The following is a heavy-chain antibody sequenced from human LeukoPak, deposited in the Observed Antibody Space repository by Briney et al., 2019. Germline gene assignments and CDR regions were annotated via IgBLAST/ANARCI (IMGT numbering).Heavy chain of an antibody. CDR1: GGSVSSYY. J-gene: IGHJ3*02. Sequence: SETLSLTCIVSGGSVSSYYWSWIRQPAGKGLEWIGRVYTSGTTHYNPSLRSRVTVSVDTSTNQFSLKMTSMTAADTAVYYCATSGSGWSTKKDALEIWGQGTTVTVSS. D-gene: IGHD6-19*01. V-gene: IGHV4-4*07. CDR2: VYTSGTT. CDR3: ATSGSGWSTKKDALEI.